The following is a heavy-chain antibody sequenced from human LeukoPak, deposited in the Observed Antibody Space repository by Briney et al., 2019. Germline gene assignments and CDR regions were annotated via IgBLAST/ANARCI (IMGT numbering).Heavy chain of an antibody. CDR2: ISDSGGST. D-gene: IGHD3-22*01. Sequence: GGSLRLSCAVSGITLSNYGMSWVRQAPGKGLEWVAGISDSGGSTNYADSVKGRFTISRDNPKNTLYLQMNSLRAEDTAVYFCAKRGVVIRVILVGFHKAAYYFDSWGQGALVTVSS. CDR1: GITLSNYG. V-gene: IGHV3-23*01. CDR3: AKRGVVIRVILVGFHKAAYYFDS. J-gene: IGHJ4*02.